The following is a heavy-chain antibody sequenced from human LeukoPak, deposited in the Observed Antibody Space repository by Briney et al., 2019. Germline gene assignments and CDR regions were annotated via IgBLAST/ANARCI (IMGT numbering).Heavy chain of an antibody. V-gene: IGHV4-4*07. Sequence: SETLSLTCTVSGGSTSSYYWSWIRHPAGEGLEWVWHIYNSGSTNYNPSLKGRVTMSVATSKNQFSLHLSSVTAADTAVYYCARSAILVTAPGLYYFDYWGQGTLVAVSS. CDR1: GGSTSSYY. J-gene: IGHJ4*02. CDR2: IYNSGST. CDR3: ARSAILVTAPGLYYFDY. D-gene: IGHD6-13*01.